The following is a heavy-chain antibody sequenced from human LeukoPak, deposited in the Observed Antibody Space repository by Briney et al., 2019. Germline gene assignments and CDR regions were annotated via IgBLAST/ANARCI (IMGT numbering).Heavy chain of an antibody. Sequence: ASVKVSFKASGYTFTSYGISWVRQAPAQGLEGMGWISAYNGNTNYAQKLQGRVTMTTDTSTSTAYMELRSLRSDDTAVYYCEREGQWGYYDSSGYYYLAYWGQGTLVTVSS. D-gene: IGHD3-22*01. V-gene: IGHV1-18*01. CDR3: EREGQWGYYDSSGYYYLAY. CDR1: GYTFTSYG. J-gene: IGHJ4*02. CDR2: ISAYNGNT.